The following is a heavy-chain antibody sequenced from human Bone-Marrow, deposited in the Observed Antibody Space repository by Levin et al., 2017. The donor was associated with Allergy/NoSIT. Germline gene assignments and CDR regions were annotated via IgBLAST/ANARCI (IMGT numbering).Heavy chain of an antibody. CDR1: GFTFDDYA. D-gene: IGHD3-22*01. CDR3: VKEQTGWYDSPFEY. V-gene: IGHV3-9*01. CDR2: ISWNGVAI. Sequence: PGGSLRLSCAASGFTFDDYAMHWVRQAPGKGLEWVAGISWNGVAIDYADSVKGRFTISRDNAKSFLYLQMNGLRGEDTALYYCVKEQTGWYDSPFEYWGQGTLVTVSS. J-gene: IGHJ4*02.